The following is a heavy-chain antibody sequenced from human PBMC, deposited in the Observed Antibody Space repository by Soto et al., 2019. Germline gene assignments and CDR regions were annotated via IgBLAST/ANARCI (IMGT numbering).Heavy chain of an antibody. J-gene: IGHJ3*01. CDR2: IYSAGTT. Sequence: PSETLSLTCNVSGGPISGYYLNWGRQPAGKGLEWIGRIYSAGTTDLNPSLKSRVIMSVDTSSNQFSLKLLSVTAADTAVYYCAANWRGAYEGLFDLWGQGTTVTVSS. V-gene: IGHV4-4*07. CDR1: GGPISGYY. CDR3: AANWRGAYEGLFDL. D-gene: IGHD1-1*01.